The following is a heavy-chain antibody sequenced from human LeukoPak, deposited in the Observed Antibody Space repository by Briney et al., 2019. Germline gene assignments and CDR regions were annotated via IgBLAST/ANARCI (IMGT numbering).Heavy chain of an antibody. CDR1: GGTFSSYT. CDR3: ARRRGMTDDY. V-gene: IGHV1-69*02. J-gene: IGHJ4*02. CDR2: IIPILGIA. D-gene: IGHD3-16*01. Sequence: GASVKVSCKASGGTFSSYTNSWVRQAPGQGPEWMGRIIPILGIANYAQKFQGRVTITADKSTSTAYMELSSLRSEDTAVYYCARRRGMTDDYWGQGTLVTVSS.